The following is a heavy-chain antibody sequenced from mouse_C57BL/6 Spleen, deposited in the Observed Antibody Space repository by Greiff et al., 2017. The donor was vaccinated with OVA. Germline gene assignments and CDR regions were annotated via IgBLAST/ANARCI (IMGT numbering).Heavy chain of an antibody. CDR2: ISYDGSN. D-gene: IGHD1-1*01. CDR1: GYSITSGYY. J-gene: IGHJ2*01. CDR3: ARDGDYYGSSSYYFDY. Sequence: EVKLQESGPGLVKPSQSLSLTCSVTGYSITSGYYWNWIRQFPGNKLEWMGYISYDGSNNYNTSLKNRISITRDTSKNQFFLKLNSVTTEDTATYYCARDGDYYGSSSYYFDYWGQGTTLTVSS. V-gene: IGHV3-6*01.